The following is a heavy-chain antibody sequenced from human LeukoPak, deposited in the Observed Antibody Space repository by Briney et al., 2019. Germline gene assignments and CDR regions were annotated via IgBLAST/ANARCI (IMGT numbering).Heavy chain of an antibody. V-gene: IGHV3-21*01. CDR3: AREGVELSVSLYYMDV. J-gene: IGHJ6*03. Sequence: GGSLRLSCAASGFTFSSYSMNWVRQAPGKGLEWVSSISSSSSYIYYADSVKGRFTISRDNAKNSLYLQMNSLRAEDTAVYYCAREGVELSVSLYYMDVWGKGTTVTVSS. CDR1: GFTFSSYS. CDR2: ISSSSSYI. D-gene: IGHD2/OR15-2a*01.